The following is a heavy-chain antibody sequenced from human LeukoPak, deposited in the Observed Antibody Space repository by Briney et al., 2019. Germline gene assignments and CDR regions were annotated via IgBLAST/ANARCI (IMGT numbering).Heavy chain of an antibody. J-gene: IGHJ4*02. Sequence: VASVKVSCKASGYTFTGYYMHWVRQAPGQGLECMGWINPNSDGTNYAQKFQGRVTMTRDPSISTAYMELSRLRSDDTAVYYCARGLFDTASAGKQGVLYWGQGTLVTVSS. V-gene: IGHV1-2*02. D-gene: IGHD6-13*01. CDR2: INPNSDGT. CDR1: GYTFTGYY. CDR3: ARGLFDTASAGKQGVLY.